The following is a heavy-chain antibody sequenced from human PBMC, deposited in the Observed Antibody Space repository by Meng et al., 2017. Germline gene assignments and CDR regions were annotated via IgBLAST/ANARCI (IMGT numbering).Heavy chain of an antibody. V-gene: IGHV4-4*02. CDR2: IYHSGST. CDR1: GGSISSSNW. J-gene: IGHJ4*02. CDR3: ARWSIYCSGGSCYSFDY. D-gene: IGHD2-15*01. Sequence: QGPLQGCGPVLLKLSGTLSLTCAVSGGSISSSNWWSWVRQPPGKGLEWIGEIYHSGSTNYNPSLKSRVTISVDKSKNQFSLKLSSVTAADTAVYYCARWSIYCSGGSCYSFDYWGQGTLVTVSS.